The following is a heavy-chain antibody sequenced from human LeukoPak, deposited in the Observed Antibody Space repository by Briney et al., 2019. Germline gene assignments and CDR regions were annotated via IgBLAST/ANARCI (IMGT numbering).Heavy chain of an antibody. D-gene: IGHD3-3*01. V-gene: IGHV4-4*07. CDR3: ARGLCRSSHYDFWSGYSCPNWFDP. CDR1: GGSISSYY. Sequence: SETLSLTCTVSGGSISSYYWSWIRQPAGKGLEWIGRIYTSGSTNYNPSLKSRVAISVDTSKNQFSLKLSSVTAADTAVYYCARGLCRSSHYDFWSGYSCPNWFDPWGQGTLVTVSS. J-gene: IGHJ5*02. CDR2: IYTSGST.